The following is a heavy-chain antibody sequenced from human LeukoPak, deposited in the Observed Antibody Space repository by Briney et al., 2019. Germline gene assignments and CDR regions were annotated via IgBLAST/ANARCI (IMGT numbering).Heavy chain of an antibody. D-gene: IGHD2-2*01. CDR1: GFTFDDYA. V-gene: IGHV3-9*01. J-gene: IGHJ5*02. CDR3: AKARYQLLENWFDP. CDR2: ISWNSGSI. Sequence: GGSLRLSCAASGFTFDDYAMHWVRQAPGKGLEWVSGISWNSGSIGYADSVKGRFTISRDNAKNSLCLQMNSLRAEDTALYYCAKARYQLLENWFDPWGQGTLVTVSS.